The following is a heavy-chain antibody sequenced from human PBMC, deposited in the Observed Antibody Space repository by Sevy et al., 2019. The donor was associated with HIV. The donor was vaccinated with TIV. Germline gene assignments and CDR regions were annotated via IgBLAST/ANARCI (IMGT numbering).Heavy chain of an antibody. CDR2: IYYSGST. Sequence: SETLSLTCAVSGYSISSGYYWGWIRQPPGKGLEWIGSIYYSGSTYYNPSLKSRVTISVDTPKNQFSLQLGSVTAADTAGYYCARRDYVWGSYGSWGQGTLVTVSS. V-gene: IGHV4-38-2*01. D-gene: IGHD3-16*02. CDR1: GYSISSGYY. J-gene: IGHJ4*02. CDR3: ARRDYVWGSYGS.